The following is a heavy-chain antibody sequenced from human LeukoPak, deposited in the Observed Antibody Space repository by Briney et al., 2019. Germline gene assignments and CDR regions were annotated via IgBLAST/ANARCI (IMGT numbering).Heavy chain of an antibody. V-gene: IGHV3-7*04. CDR3: ARVTVTRMHNWFDP. Sequence: GGSLRLSCAASGFTFSTYWMTWVRQAPGKGLEWVANIKQDGSEKNYVDSVKGRFTISRDNAKNSLYLQMNTLSADDTAVYYCARVTVTRMHNWFDPWGQGTLVTVSS. D-gene: IGHD4-17*01. J-gene: IGHJ5*02. CDR1: GFTFSTYW. CDR2: IKQDGSEK.